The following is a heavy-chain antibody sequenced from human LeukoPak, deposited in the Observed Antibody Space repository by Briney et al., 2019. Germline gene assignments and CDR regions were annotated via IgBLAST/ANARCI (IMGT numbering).Heavy chain of an antibody. CDR1: GYTFTSYG. Sequence: ASVRVSCKASGYTFTSYGINWVRQATGQGLEWMGWMNPNSGNTGYAQKFQGRVTITRNTSISTAYMELSSLRSEDTAVYYCARRSGSYFPSDIWGQGTMVTVSS. V-gene: IGHV1-8*03. D-gene: IGHD1-26*01. J-gene: IGHJ3*02. CDR3: ARRSGSYFPSDI. CDR2: MNPNSGNT.